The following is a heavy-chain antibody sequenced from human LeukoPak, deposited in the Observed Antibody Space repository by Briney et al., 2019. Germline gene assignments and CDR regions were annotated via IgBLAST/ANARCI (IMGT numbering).Heavy chain of an antibody. CDR2: IDISGSS. D-gene: IGHD3-10*01. V-gene: IGHV4-4*07. CDR1: GGSISSYD. J-gene: IGHJ4*02. CDR3: ARQNGYGSGTHFDY. Sequence: PSETLSLTCTVSGGSISSYDWSWIRQPAGKGLEWIGRIDISGSSEYNPSLKNRLTMSVDTSKNQFSLKLSSVTAADTAVYYCARQNGYGSGTHFDYWGQGTLVTVSS.